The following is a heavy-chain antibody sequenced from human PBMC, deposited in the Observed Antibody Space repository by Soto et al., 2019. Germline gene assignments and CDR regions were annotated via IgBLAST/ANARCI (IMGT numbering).Heavy chain of an antibody. V-gene: IGHV3-21*01. CDR1: RFTFSSYS. CDR3: ARWVHQWGPFDI. Sequence: PGGSLRLSCAASRFTFSSYSMNWVRQAPGKGLEWLSSISSNPSYIWYADSLKGRFTISRDTAKNSLYLQMNSLRAEDTAVYYCARWVHQWGPFDIWGQGTMVTVSS. CDR2: ISSNPSYI. D-gene: IGHD1-26*01. J-gene: IGHJ3*02.